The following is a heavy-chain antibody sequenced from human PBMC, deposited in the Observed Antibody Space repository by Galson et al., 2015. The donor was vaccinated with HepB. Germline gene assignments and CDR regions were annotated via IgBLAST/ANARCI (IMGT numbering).Heavy chain of an antibody. D-gene: IGHD3-9*01. Sequence: SLRLSCAASGFTVSDSYMNWVRQAPGKGLEWVSVHYSGGNTYYADSVKGRFTISRDNSKNTLYLQMNSLRAEDTAVYYCAKISLTSENFDYWGQGTLVTVSS. CDR1: GFTVSDSY. CDR2: HYSGGNT. CDR3: AKISLTSENFDY. J-gene: IGHJ4*02. V-gene: IGHV3-53*01.